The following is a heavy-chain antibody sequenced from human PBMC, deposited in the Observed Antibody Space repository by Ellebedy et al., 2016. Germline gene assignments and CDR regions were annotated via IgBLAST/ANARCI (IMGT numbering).Heavy chain of an antibody. V-gene: IGHV4-34*01. D-gene: IGHD3-16*02. Sequence: SETLSLXXAVYGGSFSGYYWSWIRQPPGKGLEWIGEINHSGSTNYNPSLKSRVTISVDTSKNQFSLKLSSVTAADTAVYYCARGSDDYVWGSYRYTRPPYYYYGMDVWGQGTTVTVSS. CDR1: GGSFSGYY. CDR3: ARGSDDYVWGSYRYTRPPYYYYGMDV. J-gene: IGHJ6*02. CDR2: INHSGST.